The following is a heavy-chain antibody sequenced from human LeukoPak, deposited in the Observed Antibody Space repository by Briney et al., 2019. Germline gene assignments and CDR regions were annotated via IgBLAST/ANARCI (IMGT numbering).Heavy chain of an antibody. CDR2: MNPNSGNT. CDR1: GYTFTSYD. V-gene: IGHV1-8*01. Sequence: ASVKVSCKASGYTFTSYDINWVRQATGQGLEWMGWMNPNSGNTGYAQKFQGRVTMTRNTSISTAYMELSSLRSEDTAVYYCARSSYSSGWYPPYYSDYWGQGTLVTVSS. J-gene: IGHJ4*02. CDR3: ARSSYSSGWYPPYYSDY. D-gene: IGHD6-19*01.